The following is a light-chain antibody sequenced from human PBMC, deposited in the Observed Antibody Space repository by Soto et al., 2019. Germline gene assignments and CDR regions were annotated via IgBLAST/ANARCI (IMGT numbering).Light chain of an antibody. Sequence: QSVLTQPPSASRSPGQSVTISCTGAGTDVGQYNYVSWYQQHPGKAPKLLIHHVSRRPSGVPARFSGSKSGNTASLTVSGLQTAAEADYYCAAWYDSLNGPGVFGTGTKVTVL. V-gene: IGLV2-8*02. CDR1: GTDVGQYNY. CDR2: HVS. CDR3: AAWYDSLNGPGV. J-gene: IGLJ1*01.